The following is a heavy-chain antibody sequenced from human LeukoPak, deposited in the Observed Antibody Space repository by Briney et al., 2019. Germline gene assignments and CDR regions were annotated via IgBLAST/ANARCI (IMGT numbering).Heavy chain of an antibody. V-gene: IGHV3-48*03. CDR1: GFTFSSFE. Sequence: GGSLRLSCAASGFTFSSFEMNWVRQGPGKGLEWVSYISNNGYTIYYADSVKGRFTISRDNAKNSLYLQMNSLRAEDTAVYYCARDQGEWGYTYGRRGGYYYYYYMDVWGKGTTVTVSS. J-gene: IGHJ6*03. D-gene: IGHD5-18*01. CDR3: ARDQGEWGYTYGRRGGYYYYYYMDV. CDR2: ISNNGYTI.